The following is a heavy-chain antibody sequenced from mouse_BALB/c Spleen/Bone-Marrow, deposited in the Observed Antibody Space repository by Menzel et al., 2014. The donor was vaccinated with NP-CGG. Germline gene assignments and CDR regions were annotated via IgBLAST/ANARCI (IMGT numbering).Heavy chain of an antibody. D-gene: IGHD4-1*01. Sequence: EVQLVESGGGLVKPGGSLKLSCAASGFTFSDYAMSWVRQSPEKRLEWVAEISGGGSYTYYPDTVTGRFTISRDNAKNTLYLEMSSLKSEDTAIYYCARVTGTRCFDVWGAGTTVTVSS. J-gene: IGHJ1*01. V-gene: IGHV5-9-4*01. CDR3: ARVTGTRCFDV. CDR2: ISGGGSYT. CDR1: GFTFSDYA.